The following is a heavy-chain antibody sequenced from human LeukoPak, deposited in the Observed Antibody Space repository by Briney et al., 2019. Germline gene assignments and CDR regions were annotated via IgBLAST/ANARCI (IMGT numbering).Heavy chain of an antibody. CDR2: IYTSGST. CDR1: GGSISSGGYY. Sequence: PSQTLSLTCTVSGGSISSGGYYWSWIRQPAGKGLEWIGRIYTSGSTNYNPSLKSRVTISVDTSKNQFSLKLSSVTAADTAVYYCARERGWVSSLPRFDYWGQGTLVTVSS. D-gene: IGHD6-13*01. J-gene: IGHJ4*02. CDR3: ARERGWVSSLPRFDY. V-gene: IGHV4-61*02.